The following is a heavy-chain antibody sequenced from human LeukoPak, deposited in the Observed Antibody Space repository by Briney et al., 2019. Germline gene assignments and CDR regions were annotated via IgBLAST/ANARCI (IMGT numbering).Heavy chain of an antibody. CDR2: IYTSGST. V-gene: IGHV4-61*02. J-gene: IGHJ4*02. CDR1: GDSISSGTYY. Sequence: SETLSLTCTVSGDSISSGTYYWSWIRQPAGKGLEWIGRIYTSGSTNYNPSLKSRVTISVDTSRNQFSLNLSSVTAADTAVYFCARDLGGYQAYFDYWGQGTLVTVSS. CDR3: ARDLGGYQAYFDY. D-gene: IGHD1-26*01.